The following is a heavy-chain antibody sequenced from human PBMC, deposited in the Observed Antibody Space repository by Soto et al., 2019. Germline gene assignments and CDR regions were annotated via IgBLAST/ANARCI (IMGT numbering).Heavy chain of an antibody. Sequence: PGGSLRLSCAASGFTFSSYWMSWVRQAPGKGLEWVANIKQDGSEKYYVDSVKGRFTISRDNAKNSLYLQMNSLRAEDTAVYYCARTPAALRFLEWFATDYYYYGMDVWGQGTTVTVSS. D-gene: IGHD3-3*01. CDR2: IKQDGSEK. CDR1: GFTFSSYW. CDR3: ARTPAALRFLEWFATDYYYYGMDV. V-gene: IGHV3-7*03. J-gene: IGHJ6*02.